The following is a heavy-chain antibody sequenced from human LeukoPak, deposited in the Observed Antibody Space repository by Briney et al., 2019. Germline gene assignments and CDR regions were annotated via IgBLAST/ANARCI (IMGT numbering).Heavy chain of an antibody. J-gene: IGHJ5*02. CDR2: IIGDGSNT. Sequence: GGSLRLSCAASGFTFSHHAMSWARQSLGKRLEWVSVIIGDGSNTYYADSVKGRFTISRGNSNNMLYLQMNSLRGEDTAVYYCAKSMTTTNVDWFDPWGQGTLVTVSS. D-gene: IGHD2-8*01. V-gene: IGHV3-23*01. CDR1: GFTFSHHA. CDR3: AKSMTTTNVDWFDP.